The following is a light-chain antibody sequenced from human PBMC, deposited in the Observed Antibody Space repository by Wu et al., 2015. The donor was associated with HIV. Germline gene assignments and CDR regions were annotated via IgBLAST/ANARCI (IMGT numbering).Light chain of an antibody. CDR2: DAS. J-gene: IGKJ3*01. CDR3: QQFNSYPRT. CDR1: QGISNS. Sequence: AIQLTQSPSSLSASVGDRVTITCRASQGISNSLAWYQQKPGKVPQLLIYDASTSESGVPSRFSGSGSGTDFTLTISSLQPEDFATYYCQQFNSYPRTFGPGTKVDVK. V-gene: IGKV1-13*02.